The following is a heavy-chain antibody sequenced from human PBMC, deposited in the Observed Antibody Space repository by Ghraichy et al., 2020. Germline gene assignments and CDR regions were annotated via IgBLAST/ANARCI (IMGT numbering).Heavy chain of an antibody. CDR2: IYYSGST. D-gene: IGHD2-21*01. CDR3: ARVFPPPSESIMLRSYFDY. V-gene: IGHV4-59*01. Sequence: SETLSLTCTVSGGSISSYYWSWIRQPPGKGLEWIGYIYYSGSTNYNPSLKSRVTISVDTSKNQFSLKLSSVTAADTAVYYCARVFPPPSESIMLRSYFDYWGQGSLVTVSS. J-gene: IGHJ4*02. CDR1: GGSISSYY.